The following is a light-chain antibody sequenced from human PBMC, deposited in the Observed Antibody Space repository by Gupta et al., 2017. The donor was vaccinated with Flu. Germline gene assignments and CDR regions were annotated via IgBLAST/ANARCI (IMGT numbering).Light chain of an antibody. J-gene: IGKJ3*01. CDR3: QQYNSYS. CDR2: KAS. V-gene: IGKV1-5*03. Sequence: DIQMTQSPSPLSASVGDRVTITCRASQSISSWLAWYQQKPGKAPKLLIYKASSLESGVPSRFSGSGSGTEFTLTISSLQPDDFATYYCQQYNSYSFGPGTKVEIK. CDR1: QSISSW.